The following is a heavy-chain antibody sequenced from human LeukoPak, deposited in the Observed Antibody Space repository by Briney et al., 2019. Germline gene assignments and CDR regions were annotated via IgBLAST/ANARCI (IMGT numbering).Heavy chain of an antibody. CDR3: ASQGAVEYNWFDP. CDR2: IYYSGST. CDR1: GGSISSYY. Sequence: ASETLSPTCTVSGGSISSYYWSWIRQPPGKGLEWIGYIYYSGSTNYNPSLKSRVTISVDTSKNQFSLKLSSVTAADTAVYYCASQGAVEYNWFDPWGQGTLVTVSS. V-gene: IGHV4-59*12. J-gene: IGHJ5*02.